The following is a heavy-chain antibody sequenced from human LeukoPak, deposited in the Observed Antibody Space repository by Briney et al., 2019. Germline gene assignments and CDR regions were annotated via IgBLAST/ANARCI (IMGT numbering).Heavy chain of an antibody. CDR3: ASFDYYDSSGYYELDAFDI. CDR2: INPNSGGT. D-gene: IGHD3-22*01. V-gene: IGHV1-2*06. J-gene: IGHJ3*02. CDR1: GYTFTSYG. Sequence: ASVKVSCKASGYTFTSYGISWVRQAPGQGLEWMGRINPNSGGTNYAQKFQGRVTMTRDTSISTAYMELSRLRSDDTAVYYCASFDYYDSSGYYELDAFDIWGQGTMVTVSS.